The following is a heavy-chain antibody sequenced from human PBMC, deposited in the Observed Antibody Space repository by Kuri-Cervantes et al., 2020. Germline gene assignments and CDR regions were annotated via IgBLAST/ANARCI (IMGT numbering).Heavy chain of an antibody. Sequence: ASVKVSCKASGYTFTGYYMHWVRQAPGQGLEWMGWINPNSGGTNYAQKFQGRVTMTRDTSNNTAYMELSRLRSDDTAVYYCARAEMATIIGGWGQGTLVTVSS. J-gene: IGHJ4*02. CDR3: ARAEMATIIGG. CDR1: GYTFTGYY. CDR2: INPNSGGT. D-gene: IGHD5-24*01. V-gene: IGHV1-2*02.